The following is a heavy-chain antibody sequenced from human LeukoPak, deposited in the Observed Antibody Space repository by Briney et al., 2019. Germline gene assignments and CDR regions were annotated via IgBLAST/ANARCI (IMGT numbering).Heavy chain of an antibody. CDR2: IYYSGST. V-gene: IGHV4-31*03. CDR1: GDSISSGGYY. J-gene: IGHJ6*02. Sequence: SQTLSLTCTVSGDSISSGGYYWSWIRQHPGKGLEWIGYIYYSGSTYYNPSLKSRVTISVDTSKNQFSLKLSSVTAADTAVYYCARDQYGSGSYYSYYGMDVWGQGTTVTVSS. D-gene: IGHD3-10*01. CDR3: ARDQYGSGSYYSYYGMDV.